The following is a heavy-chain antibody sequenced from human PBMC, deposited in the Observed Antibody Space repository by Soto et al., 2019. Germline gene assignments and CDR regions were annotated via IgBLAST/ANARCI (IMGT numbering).Heavy chain of an antibody. CDR2: INAGNGNT. J-gene: IGHJ6*03. D-gene: IGHD2-15*01. CDR1: GYTFTSYA. V-gene: IGHV1-3*01. CDR3: AREEEMYCSGGSCYSYYYYYMDV. Sequence: QVPLVQSGAEVKKPGASVKVSCKASGYTFTSYAMHWVRQAPGQRLEWMGWINAGNGNTKYSQKFQGRVTITRDTSASTAYMELSSLRSEDTAVYYCAREEEMYCSGGSCYSYYYYYMDVWGKGTTVTVSS.